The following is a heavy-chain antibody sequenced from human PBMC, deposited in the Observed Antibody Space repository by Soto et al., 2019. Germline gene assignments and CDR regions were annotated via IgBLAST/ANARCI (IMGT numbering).Heavy chain of an antibody. J-gene: IGHJ4*02. Sequence: GESLRLSCAASGFTFSDYYMSWIRQAPGKGLEWVSYTSSSSSYTNYADSAKGRFTISRDNAKNSLYLQMNSLRAEDTAVYYCAATQGTPSDYWGQGTLVTVSS. CDR3: AATQGTPSDY. CDR1: GFTFSDYY. D-gene: IGHD2-15*01. CDR2: TSSSSSYT. V-gene: IGHV3-11*06.